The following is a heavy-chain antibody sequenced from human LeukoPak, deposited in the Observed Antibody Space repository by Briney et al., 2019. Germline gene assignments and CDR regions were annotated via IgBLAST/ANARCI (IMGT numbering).Heavy chain of an antibody. CDR3: ARGEPAFSSGWYTYYFDY. J-gene: IGHJ4*02. V-gene: IGHV4-59*01. CDR1: GGSISGYY. Sequence: SETLSLTCTVSGGSISGYYWSWIRQPPGKGLERIGHVYYSGSTNYNPSLKSQVTISVDTTENQFSLKLSSVTAADTAVYYCARGEPAFSSGWYTYYFDYWGQGTLVTVSS. CDR2: VYYSGST. D-gene: IGHD6-19*01.